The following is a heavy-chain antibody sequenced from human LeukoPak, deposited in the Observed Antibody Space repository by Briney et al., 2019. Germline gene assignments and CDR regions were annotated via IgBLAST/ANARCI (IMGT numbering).Heavy chain of an antibody. J-gene: IGHJ3*02. Sequence: SETLSLTCTVSGGSISSYYWSWIRQPPGKGLEWIGYIYYSGSTNYNPSLKSRVTISVDTSKNQFSLKLSSVTAADTAVYYCARERMGSGYGSGSLDAFDIWGQGTMVTVSS. CDR3: ARERMGSGYGSGSLDAFDI. D-gene: IGHD3-10*01. CDR1: GGSISSYY. V-gene: IGHV4-59*01. CDR2: IYYSGST.